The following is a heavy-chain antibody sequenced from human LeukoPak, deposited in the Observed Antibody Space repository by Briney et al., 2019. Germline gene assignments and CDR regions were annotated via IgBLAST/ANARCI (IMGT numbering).Heavy chain of an antibody. CDR1: GGTFSSYA. Sequence: VASVKVSCKASGGTFSSYAISWVRQAPGQGLEWMGRIIPILGIANYAQKFQGRVTITADKSTSTAYMELSSLRSEDTAVYYCARDLGGQWRDSFDYWGQGTLVTVSS. V-gene: IGHV1-69*04. D-gene: IGHD6-19*01. J-gene: IGHJ4*02. CDR2: IIPILGIA. CDR3: ARDLGGQWRDSFDY.